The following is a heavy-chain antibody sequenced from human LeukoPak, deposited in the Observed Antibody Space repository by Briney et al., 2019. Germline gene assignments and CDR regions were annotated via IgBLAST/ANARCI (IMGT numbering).Heavy chain of an antibody. CDR1: GFTFSSYW. V-gene: IGHV3-7*01. Sequence: PGGSLRLSCAASGFTFSSYWMSWVRQAPGKGLEWVANIKQDGSEKHYVDSVKGRFTISRDNAKNSLYLQMNSLRAEDTAVYYCARRGVRGSGSYYPYWGQGTLVTVSS. CDR2: IKQDGSEK. J-gene: IGHJ4*02. CDR3: ARRGVRGSGSYYPY. D-gene: IGHD3-10*01.